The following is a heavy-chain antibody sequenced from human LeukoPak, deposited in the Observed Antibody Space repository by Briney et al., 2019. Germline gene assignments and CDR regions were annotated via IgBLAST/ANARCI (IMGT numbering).Heavy chain of an antibody. J-gene: IGHJ4*02. CDR1: GGSFSGYY. V-gene: IGHV4-34*01. CDR3: AILTRKLFGVVIIYYYFDY. Sequence: SETLSLTCAVYGGSFSGYYWSWIRQPPGKGLEWIGEINHSGSTNYNPSLKSRVTISVDTSKNQFSLKLSSVTAADTAVYYCAILTRKLFGVVIIYYYFDYWGQGTLVTVSS. D-gene: IGHD3-3*01. CDR2: INHSGST.